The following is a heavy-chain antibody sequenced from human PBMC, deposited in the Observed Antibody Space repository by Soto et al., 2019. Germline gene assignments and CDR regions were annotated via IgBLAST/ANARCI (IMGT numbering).Heavy chain of an antibody. D-gene: IGHD3-10*01. V-gene: IGHV3-23*01. CDR1: GFTFRGYA. CDR3: AKDRYHRMVRGGESDY. CDR2: ISGSGGST. J-gene: IGHJ4*02. Sequence: PGGSLRLSYAASGFTFRGYAMSWVRQAPGKGLEWVSAISGSGGSTYYADSVKGRFTISRDNSKNTLYLQMNSLRAKDTAVYYCAKDRYHRMVRGGESDYWGQGTLVTVSS.